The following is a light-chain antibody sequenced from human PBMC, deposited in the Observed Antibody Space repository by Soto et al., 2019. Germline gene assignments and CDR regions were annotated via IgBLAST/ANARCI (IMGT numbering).Light chain of an antibody. V-gene: IGKV3-15*01. J-gene: IGKJ1*01. CDR3: QQYNKWPPWT. CDR2: AAS. CDR1: QSVRNN. Sequence: EIVMTQSPATLSVSPGERVTLSCRASQSVRNNLAWYQQKPGLAPRLLISAASTRATGIPARFSGNGSETEFTLIIDNLQSEDYALYYCQQYNKWPPWTFGQGTKVEVK.